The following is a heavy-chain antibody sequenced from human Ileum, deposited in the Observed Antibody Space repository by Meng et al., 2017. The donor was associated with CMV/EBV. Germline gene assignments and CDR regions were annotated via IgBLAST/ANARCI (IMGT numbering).Heavy chain of an antibody. D-gene: IGHD3-10*01. CDR2: ISHDGSAT. V-gene: IGHV3-23*01. CDR3: ARDYSGSGRIHGTHN. J-gene: IGHJ4*02. Sequence: GGSLRLSCAGSGSLFSLYPVAWVRQAPGKGLEWVAQISHDGSATYYADSMKARVTISRDTSLNTVYLDINDLRADDTAVYYCARDYSGSGRIHGTHNWGQGTRVTVSS. CDR1: GSLFSLYP.